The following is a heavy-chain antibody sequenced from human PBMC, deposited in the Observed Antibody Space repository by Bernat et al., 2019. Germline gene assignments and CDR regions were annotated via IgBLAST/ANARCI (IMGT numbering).Heavy chain of an antibody. Sequence: VQLVESGGGLVQPGGSLRLSCAASGFTFSSYAMSWVRQAPGKGLEWVSTISGSGSSTYYADSVKGRFTISRDNSKNTLYLQMNSLRAEDTAVYYCAKPHYDFWSGYYYWGQGTLVTVSS. CDR2: ISGSGSST. CDR3: AKPHYDFWSGYYY. D-gene: IGHD3-3*01. J-gene: IGHJ4*02. CDR1: GFTFSSYA. V-gene: IGHV3-23*04.